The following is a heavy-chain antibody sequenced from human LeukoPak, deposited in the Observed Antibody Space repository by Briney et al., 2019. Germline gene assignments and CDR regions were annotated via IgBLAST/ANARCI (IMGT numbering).Heavy chain of an antibody. V-gene: IGHV5-51*01. D-gene: IGHD2-2*01. J-gene: IGHJ3*02. Sequence: LGESLKISCKGSGYSFTSYWIGWVRRMPGKGLEWMGIIYPGDSDTRYSPSFQGQVTISADKSISTAYLQWSSLKASDTAMYYCAASYCSSTSCYDAFDIWGQGTMVTVSS. CDR3: AASYCSSTSCYDAFDI. CDR1: GYSFTSYW. CDR2: IYPGDSDT.